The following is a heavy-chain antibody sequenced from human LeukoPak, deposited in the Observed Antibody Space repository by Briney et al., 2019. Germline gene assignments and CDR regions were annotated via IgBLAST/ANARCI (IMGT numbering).Heavy chain of an antibody. V-gene: IGHV3-9*01. CDR1: GFTFSSYE. D-gene: IGHD5-12*01. Sequence: HPGGSLRLSCAASGFTFSSYEMNWVRQVPGKGLEWVSGINWNSDSIGYADSVKGRFATSRDNAKNSLYLQMNSLRAEDTAFYYCAINGGGDSGYGNFDYWGQGTLVTVSS. CDR2: INWNSDSI. CDR3: AINGGGDSGYGNFDY. J-gene: IGHJ4*02.